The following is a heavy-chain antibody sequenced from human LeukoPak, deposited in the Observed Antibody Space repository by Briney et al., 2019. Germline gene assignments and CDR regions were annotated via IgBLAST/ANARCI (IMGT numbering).Heavy chain of an antibody. CDR1: GYTFNGYY. Sequence: ASVKVSCKASGYTFNGYYMHWVRQAPGQGLEWMGWINPNSGGTNYAQKFQGWVTMTRDTSISTAYMELSRLRSDDTAVYYCARGGHEVVAASWFDPWGQGTLVTVSS. J-gene: IGHJ5*02. CDR2: INPNSGGT. D-gene: IGHD2-15*01. CDR3: ARGGHEVVAASWFDP. V-gene: IGHV1-2*04.